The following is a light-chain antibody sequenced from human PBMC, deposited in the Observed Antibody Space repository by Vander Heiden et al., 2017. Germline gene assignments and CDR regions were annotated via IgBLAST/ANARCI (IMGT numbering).Light chain of an antibody. CDR3: QQYNDWPPVT. CDR2: AAS. V-gene: IGKV3-15*01. Sequence: ETMLTQPPATLSLSPGKRATLSCRASQNINSNLAWYQQKPGQPPRLLIYAASPRATGIPARFSGSGSGTEFTLTITSLKSEDFGVYYCQQYNDWPPVTFGQGTKVEIK. CDR1: QNINSN. J-gene: IGKJ1*01.